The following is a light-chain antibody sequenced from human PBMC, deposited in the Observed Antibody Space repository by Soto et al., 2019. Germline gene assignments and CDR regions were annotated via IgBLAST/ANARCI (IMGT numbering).Light chain of an antibody. V-gene: IGKV1-39*01. J-gene: IGKJ1*01. Sequence: IQMTQSPSSLSASVGDRVTITCRASQSISSYLTWYQQNPGKAPKLLIYAAASLQSGVPSRFSGSGSGTDFTLTISSLQPEDFATYYCQQSYSTLWTFGQGTKVDIK. CDR2: AAA. CDR1: QSISSY. CDR3: QQSYSTLWT.